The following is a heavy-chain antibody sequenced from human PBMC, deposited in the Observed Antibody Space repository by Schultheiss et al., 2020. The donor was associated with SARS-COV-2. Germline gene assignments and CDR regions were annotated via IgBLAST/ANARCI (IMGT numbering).Heavy chain of an antibody. J-gene: IGHJ4*02. V-gene: IGHV3-23*01. CDR1: GFTFSSYA. Sequence: GGSLRLSCAASGFTFSSYAMSWVRQAPGKGLEWVSAIGTAGDPYYPGSVKGRFTISRDNSKNTLYLQMNSLRAEDTAVYYCARDTGAGDYWGQGTLVTVSS. D-gene: IGHD3-10*01. CDR2: IGTAGDP. CDR3: ARDTGAGDY.